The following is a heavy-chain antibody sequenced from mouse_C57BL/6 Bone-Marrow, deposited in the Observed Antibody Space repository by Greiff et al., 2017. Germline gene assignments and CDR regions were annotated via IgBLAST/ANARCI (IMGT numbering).Heavy chain of an antibody. V-gene: IGHV1-54*01. CDR2: INPGSGGT. CDR1: GYAFTNYL. D-gene: IGHD2-12*01. CDR3: SSSAYYSHVYAMGY. J-gene: IGHJ4*01. Sequence: QVQLQQSGAELVRPGTSVKVSCKASGYAFTNYLIEWVKQRPGQGLEWIGVINPGSGGTNYNEKFKGKATLTADKSASTAYMPLSSLTSEDSAVFFCSSSAYYSHVYAMGYWCQGTSVTVSS.